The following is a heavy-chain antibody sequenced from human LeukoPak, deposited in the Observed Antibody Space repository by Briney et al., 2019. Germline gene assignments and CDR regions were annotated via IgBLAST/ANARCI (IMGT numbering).Heavy chain of an antibody. CDR3: AREVRSAWASFDP. J-gene: IGHJ5*02. CDR1: GGSISSYY. CDR2: IYSSGST. D-gene: IGHD1-26*01. V-gene: IGHV4-4*07. Sequence: SETLSLTCTVSGGSISSYYWSWIRQPAGKGLEWIGRIYSSGSTDYNPSLKSRVTMSVDTSKNQFSLKLSSVTAADTAVYYCAREVRSAWASFDPWGQGTLVTVSS.